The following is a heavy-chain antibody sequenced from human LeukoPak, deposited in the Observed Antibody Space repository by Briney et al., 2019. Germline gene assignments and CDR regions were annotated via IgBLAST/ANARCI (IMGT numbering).Heavy chain of an antibody. D-gene: IGHD3-9*01. Sequence: PGESLKISCKGSGYSFTSYWIGWVRQMPGKGLEWMGIIYPGDSDTRYSPSFQGQVTISADKSISTAYLQWSSLKASDTAMYYCARPPIGNYDILTGYYTPNDAFDIWGQGTMVTVSS. CDR2: IYPGDSDT. V-gene: IGHV5-51*01. J-gene: IGHJ3*02. CDR1: GYSFTSYW. CDR3: ARPPIGNYDILTGYYTPNDAFDI.